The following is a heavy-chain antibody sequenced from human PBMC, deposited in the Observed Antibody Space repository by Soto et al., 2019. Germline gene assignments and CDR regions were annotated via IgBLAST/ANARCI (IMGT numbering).Heavy chain of an antibody. CDR2: INPSGGST. CDR3: ARGLSTVPYYLDY. CDR1: GYTFTCYY. D-gene: IGHD4-17*01. Sequence: SVKFSGKGSGYTFTCYYLHWVRQAPGQGLEWMGIINPSGGSTSYAQKFQGRVTMTRDTSTSTVYMELSSLRSEDTAVHYCARGLSTVPYYLDYWGQGTLVTVSS. J-gene: IGHJ4*02. V-gene: IGHV1-46*01.